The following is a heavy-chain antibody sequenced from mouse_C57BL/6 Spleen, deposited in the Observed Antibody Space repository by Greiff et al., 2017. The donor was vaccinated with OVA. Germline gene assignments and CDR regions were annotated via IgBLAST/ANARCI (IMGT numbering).Heavy chain of an antibody. Sequence: QVQLQQPGAELVKPGASVKLSCKASGYTFTSYWMQWVKQRPGQGLEWIGEIDPSDSYTNYNQKFKGKATLTVDTSSSTAYMQLSSLTSEDSAVYYCARSPHYCGSSLWFAYWGQGTLVTVSA. CDR2: IDPSDSYT. CDR3: ARSPHYCGSSLWFAY. CDR1: GYTFTSYW. D-gene: IGHD1-1*01. J-gene: IGHJ3*01. V-gene: IGHV1-50*01.